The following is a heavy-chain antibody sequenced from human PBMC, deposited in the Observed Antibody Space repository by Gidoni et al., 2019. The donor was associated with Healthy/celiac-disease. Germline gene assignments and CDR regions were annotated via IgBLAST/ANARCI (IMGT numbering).Heavy chain of an antibody. V-gene: IGHV3-15*01. J-gene: IGHJ4*02. CDR2: IKSKTDGGTT. Sequence: EVQLVESGGGLVKPGESLRLSCAASGFTFNTAWMSWVLQAPGKGLVWVGRIKSKTDGGTTDYAAPVKGRFTISRDDSKNTLYLQMNSLKTEDTAVYYCTTDGLPLDPGIVAAGTSHGIDYWGQGTLVTVSS. CDR3: TTDGLPLDPGIVAAGTSHGIDY. CDR1: GFTFNTAW. D-gene: IGHD6-13*01.